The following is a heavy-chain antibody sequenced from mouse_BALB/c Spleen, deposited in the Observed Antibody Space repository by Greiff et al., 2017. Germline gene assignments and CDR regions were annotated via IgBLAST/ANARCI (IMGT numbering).Heavy chain of an antibody. D-gene: IGHD2-3*01. V-gene: IGHV5-12-1*01. J-gene: IGHJ3*01. CDR1: GFAFSSYD. CDR3: ARQDGYYEFAY. Sequence: EVKVVESGGGLVKPGGSLKLSCAASGFAFSSYDMSWVRQTPEKRLEWVAYISSGGGSTYYPDTVKGRFTISRDNAKNTLYLQMSSLKSEDTAMYYCARQDGYYEFAYWGQGTLVTVSA. CDR2: ISSGGGST.